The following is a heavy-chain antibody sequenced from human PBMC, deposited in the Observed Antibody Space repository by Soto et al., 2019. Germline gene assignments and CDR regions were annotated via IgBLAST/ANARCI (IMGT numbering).Heavy chain of an antibody. Sequence: SETLSLTCTVSGGSITSSSHFWGWVRQPPGKGLEWIGTIYFTGNTYYTPSLKSRLTMSIDTSKNEFSLRLNSVTAADTAVYYCAGQTFTIAAASHGRSNWFDPSGPGTLVTVSS. J-gene: IGHJ5*02. CDR2: IYFTGNT. CDR1: GGSITSSSHF. D-gene: IGHD6-25*01. V-gene: IGHV4-39*01. CDR3: AGQTFTIAAASHGRSNWFDP.